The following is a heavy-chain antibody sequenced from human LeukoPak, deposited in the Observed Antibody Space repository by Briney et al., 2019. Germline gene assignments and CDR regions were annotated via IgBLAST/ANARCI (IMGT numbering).Heavy chain of an antibody. D-gene: IGHD3-22*01. J-gene: IGHJ3*02. Sequence: SETLSLTCTVSGGSISSYYWSWIRQPPGKGLEWIGYIYYSGSTNYNPSLKSRVTISVDTSKNQFSLKLSSVTAADTAVYYCARVKNMERGTYYYDSSGFDAFDIWGQGTMVTVSS. CDR1: GGSISSYY. V-gene: IGHV4-59*12. CDR3: ARVKNMERGTYYYDSSGFDAFDI. CDR2: IYYSGST.